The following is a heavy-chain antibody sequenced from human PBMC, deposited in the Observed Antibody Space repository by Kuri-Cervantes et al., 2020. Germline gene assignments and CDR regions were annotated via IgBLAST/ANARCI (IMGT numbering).Heavy chain of an antibody. V-gene: IGHV1-46*01. CDR1: GYTFTSYY. CDR2: INPSGGST. J-gene: IGHJ4*02. D-gene: IGHD3-10*01. CDR3: ATEGGSGSFGWVFDY. Sequence: ASVKVSCKASGYTFTSYYMHWVRQAPGQGLEWMGIINPSGGSTSYAQKFQGRVTMTRDTSTSTVYMELSSLRSEDTAVYYCATEGGSGSFGWVFDYWGQGTLVTVSS.